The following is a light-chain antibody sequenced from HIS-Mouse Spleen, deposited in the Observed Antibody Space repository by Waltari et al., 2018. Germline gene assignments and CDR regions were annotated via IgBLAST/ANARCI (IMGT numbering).Light chain of an antibody. Sequence: VSPGRTARITCSGDALPKKYAYWYQQKSGQAPVLVIYEDSKRPSGIPERFSGSSSGTMATLTISGAQVEDEADYYCYSTDSSGNHRVFGGGTKLTVL. V-gene: IGLV3-10*01. J-gene: IGLJ2*01. CDR1: ALPKKY. CDR2: EDS. CDR3: YSTDSSGNHRV.